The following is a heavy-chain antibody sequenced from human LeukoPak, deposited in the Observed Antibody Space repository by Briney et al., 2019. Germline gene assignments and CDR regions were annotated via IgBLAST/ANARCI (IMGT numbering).Heavy chain of an antibody. CDR3: ASSVRAYGYNYVDDY. Sequence: GGSLRLSCAASGFTSSSYWMSWVRQAPGKGLEWVANIKQDGSEKYYVDSVKGRFTISRDNAKNSLYLQMNSLRAEDTAVYYCASSVRAYGYNYVDDYWGQGTLVTASS. CDR1: GFTSSSYW. CDR2: IKQDGSEK. D-gene: IGHD3-22*01. V-gene: IGHV3-7*01. J-gene: IGHJ4*02.